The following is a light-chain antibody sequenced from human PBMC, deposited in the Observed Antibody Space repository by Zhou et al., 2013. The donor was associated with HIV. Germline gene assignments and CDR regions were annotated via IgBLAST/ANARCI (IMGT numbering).Light chain of an antibody. J-gene: IGKJ2*01. CDR2: GAS. CDR1: HTISANY. V-gene: IGKV3-20*01. Sequence: EIVLTQSPATLSLSPGEGATLSCRASHTISANYLAWYQQKPGQAPRLLVYGASTRATGIPDRFTGSGSGTDFTLTFTTLGPEDFAVYYCQQYANSPQTFGQGTQVEIK. CDR3: QQYANSPQT.